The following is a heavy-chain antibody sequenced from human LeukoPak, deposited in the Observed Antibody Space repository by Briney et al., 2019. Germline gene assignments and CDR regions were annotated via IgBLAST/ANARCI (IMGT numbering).Heavy chain of an antibody. V-gene: IGHV3-30*18. J-gene: IGHJ4*02. CDR3: AKTADYGYFDY. D-gene: IGHD4-17*01. CDR2: ISYDGSNK. Sequence: GRSLRLSCAASGFTFSSYGMHWVRQAPVKGLEWVAVISYDGSNKYYADSVKGRFIISRDNSKNTLYLQMNSLRAEDTAVYYCAKTADYGYFDYWGQGTLVTVSS. CDR1: GFTFSSYG.